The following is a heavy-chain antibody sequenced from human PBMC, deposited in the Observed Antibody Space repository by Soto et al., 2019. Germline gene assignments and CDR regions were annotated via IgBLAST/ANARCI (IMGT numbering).Heavy chain of an antibody. CDR1: GGSISSYY. Sequence: QVQLQESGPGLVKPSETLSLTCTVSGGSISSYYWSWIRQPPGKGLAWIGYIYYSGSTNYNPSLKSRVTISVDTSKNQFSLKLSSVTAADTAVYYCARVVVAVAPGICYYGMDVWGQGTTVTVSS. J-gene: IGHJ6*02. V-gene: IGHV4-59*01. CDR3: ARVVVAVAPGICYYGMDV. CDR2: IYYSGST. D-gene: IGHD6-19*01.